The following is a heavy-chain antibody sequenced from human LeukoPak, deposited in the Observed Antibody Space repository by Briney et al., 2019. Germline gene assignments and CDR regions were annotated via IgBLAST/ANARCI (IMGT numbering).Heavy chain of an antibody. V-gene: IGHV3-48*04. CDR2: ISSSSSTI. CDR1: GFTFSSYS. J-gene: IGHJ6*02. Sequence: GGALRLSCAASGFTFSSYSMNWVRQAPGKGLEWVSYISSSSSTIYYADSLKGRITISRDNAKTSLYLQMNSLRAEDTAVYYCARDDNEVTMVRGVINYYYYYGMDVWGQGTTVTVSS. CDR3: ARDDNEVTMVRGVINYYYYYGMDV. D-gene: IGHD3-10*01.